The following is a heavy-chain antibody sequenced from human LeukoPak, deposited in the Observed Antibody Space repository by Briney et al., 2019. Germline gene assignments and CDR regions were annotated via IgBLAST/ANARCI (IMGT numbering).Heavy chain of an antibody. CDR3: VKGAYDYIEMGYFDY. CDR2: IIGSSGDT. J-gene: IGHJ4*02. CDR1: GFTFSNFA. V-gene: IGHV3-23*01. Sequence: PGGALRLSCVASGFTFSNFAMSWVRQAPGKGLEWVSLIIGSSGDTFYADSVKGRLSISSHNYKNRLYLQMKSLRAEDTVLYCCVKGAYDYIEMGYFDYWGQGTLVTVSS. D-gene: IGHD5-12*01.